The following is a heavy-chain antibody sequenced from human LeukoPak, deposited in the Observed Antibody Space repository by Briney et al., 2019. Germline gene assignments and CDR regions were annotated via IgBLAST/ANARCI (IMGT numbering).Heavy chain of an antibody. CDR2: INPSGGST. J-gene: IGHJ4*02. D-gene: IGHD3-22*01. V-gene: IGHV1-46*01. CDR1: GYTFTSYY. CDR3: AKPPYYYDSSGTTFDY. Sequence: ASVKVSCKASGYTFTSYYMHWVRQAPGQGLEWMGIINPSGGSTSYAQKFQGRVTMTRDTSTSTVYMELSSLRAEDTAVYYCAKPPYYYDSSGTTFDYWGQGTLVTVSS.